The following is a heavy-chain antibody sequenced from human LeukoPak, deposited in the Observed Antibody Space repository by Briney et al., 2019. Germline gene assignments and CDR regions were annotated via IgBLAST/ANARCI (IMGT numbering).Heavy chain of an antibody. V-gene: IGHV4-61*02. CDR3: ARDFGSQHKEHVLGLYSWFDP. CDR1: GGSINSGSYY. J-gene: IGHJ5*02. CDR2: IYSGGTT. D-gene: IGHD2-8*02. Sequence: PSETLSLTCTLSGGSINSGSYYWSWIRQPAGKGLEWIGRIYSGGTTRYNPSLNSRVNISVDTSKNQFSLKLSSVTAADTAVYYCARDFGSQHKEHVLGLYSWFDPWGQGTLVTVSS.